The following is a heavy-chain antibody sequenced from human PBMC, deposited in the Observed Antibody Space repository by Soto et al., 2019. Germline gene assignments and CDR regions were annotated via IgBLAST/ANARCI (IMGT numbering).Heavy chain of an antibody. CDR3: ARDFGDRNYNYYGMDV. CDR1: GFTFSSYA. J-gene: IGHJ6*02. V-gene: IGHV3-30-3*01. CDR2: ISYDGSNK. Sequence: QVQLVESGGGVVQPGRSLRLSCAASGFTFSSYAMHWVRQAPGKGLEWVAVISYDGSNKYYADSVKGRFTISRDNSKNTLYLQMNSLRAEDTAVYYCARDFGDRNYNYYGMDVWGQGTTVTVSS. D-gene: IGHD3-16*01.